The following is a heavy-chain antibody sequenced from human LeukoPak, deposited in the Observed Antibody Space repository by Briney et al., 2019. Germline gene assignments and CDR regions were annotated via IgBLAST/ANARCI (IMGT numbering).Heavy chain of an antibody. Sequence: GASVKVSCKASGYTFTSYYMLWVRQAPGQGLEWMGWINPNSGGTNYAQKFQGRVTMTRDTSISTAYMELSRLRSDDTAVYYCARDPGFLEWLCFDYWGQGTLVTVSS. CDR2: INPNSGGT. D-gene: IGHD3-3*01. V-gene: IGHV1-2*02. CDR3: ARDPGFLEWLCFDY. CDR1: GYTFTSYY. J-gene: IGHJ4*02.